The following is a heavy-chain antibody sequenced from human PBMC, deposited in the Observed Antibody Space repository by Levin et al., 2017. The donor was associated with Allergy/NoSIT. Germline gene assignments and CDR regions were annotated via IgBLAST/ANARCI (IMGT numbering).Heavy chain of an antibody. CDR2: IKQDGSEK. J-gene: IGHJ4*02. V-gene: IGHV3-7*01. Sequence: PGESLKISCAASGFTFSSYWMSWVRQAPGKGLEWVANIKQDGSEKYYVDSVKGRFTISRDNAKNSLYLQMNSLRAEDTAVYYCAAHTSQFDYWGQGTLVTVSS. CDR1: GFTFSSYW. CDR3: AAHTSQFDY.